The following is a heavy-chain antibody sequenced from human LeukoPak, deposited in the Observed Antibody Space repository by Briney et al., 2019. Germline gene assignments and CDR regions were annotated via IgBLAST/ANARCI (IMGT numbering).Heavy chain of an antibody. Sequence: GASVKVSCKASGYTFTDYYIHWVRQAPGQGLEWMGWINPNSGGTNYAQKFQGRVTMTSDTSISTAYMELSRLRSDDTAVYYCASEWLYGDYGTFNYWGQGTLVTVSS. D-gene: IGHD4-17*01. V-gene: IGHV1-2*02. CDR1: GYTFTDYY. J-gene: IGHJ4*02. CDR2: INPNSGGT. CDR3: ASEWLYGDYGTFNY.